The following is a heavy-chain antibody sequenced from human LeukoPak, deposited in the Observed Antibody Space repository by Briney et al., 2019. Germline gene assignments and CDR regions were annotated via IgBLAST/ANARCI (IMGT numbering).Heavy chain of an antibody. CDR1: GGTFSSYA. CDR2: IIPILGIA. Sequence: GSSVKVSCKASGGTFSSYAISWVRQAPGQGLEWMGRIIPILGIANYAQKFQGRVTITADKSTSTAYMELSSLRSEDTAVYYCARAPAGSTTLNWSDPWGQGTLVTVSS. CDR3: ARAPAGSTTLNWSDP. J-gene: IGHJ5*02. V-gene: IGHV1-69*04. D-gene: IGHD2-2*01.